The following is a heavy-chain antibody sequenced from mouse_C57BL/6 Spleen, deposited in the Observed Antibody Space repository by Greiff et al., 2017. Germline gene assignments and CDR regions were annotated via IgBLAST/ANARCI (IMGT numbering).Heavy chain of an antibody. CDR1: GFTFSDYG. CDR2: ISSGSSTI. V-gene: IGHV5-17*01. D-gene: IGHD1-1*01. CDR3: ARGSYDGSYESYWYIDV. J-gene: IGHJ1*03. Sequence: EVQLVESGGGLVKPGGSLKLSCAASGFTFSDYGMHWVRQAPEKGLEWVAYISSGSSTIYYADTVKGRFTLSRDNATNTLFLQLTSLRSEDTAMYYCARGSYDGSYESYWYIDVWGTGTTVTVSS.